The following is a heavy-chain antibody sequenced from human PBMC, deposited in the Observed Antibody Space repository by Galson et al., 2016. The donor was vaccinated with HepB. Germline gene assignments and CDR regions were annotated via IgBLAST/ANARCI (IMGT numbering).Heavy chain of an antibody. CDR3: ARGKNGFDYDY. CDR1: FFFFSSYS. Sequence: PLLLSFSSFFFFFSSYSMNWVRQAPGKGLEWVSYISSGSTTILYADSVKGRFTISRNNAKNSLYLQMNSLRAEDTAVYYCARGKNGFDYDYWGQGSLVTVSS. V-gene: IGHV3-48*04. J-gene: IGHJ4*02. D-gene: IGHD5-24*01. CDR2: ISSGSTTI.